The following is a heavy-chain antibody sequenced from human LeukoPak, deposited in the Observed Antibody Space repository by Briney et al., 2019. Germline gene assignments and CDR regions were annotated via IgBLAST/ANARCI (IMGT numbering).Heavy chain of an antibody. Sequence: SETLSLTCAVYGGSFSGYYWSWIRQPPGKGLEWIGEINHSGSTNYNPSLKSRVTISVDTSKNQFSLKLSSVIAADTAVYYCARDGPGEVVVPAASSLDPWGQGTLVTVSS. CDR3: ARDGPGEVVVPAASSLDP. J-gene: IGHJ5*02. CDR2: INHSGST. D-gene: IGHD2-2*01. V-gene: IGHV4-34*01. CDR1: GGSFSGYY.